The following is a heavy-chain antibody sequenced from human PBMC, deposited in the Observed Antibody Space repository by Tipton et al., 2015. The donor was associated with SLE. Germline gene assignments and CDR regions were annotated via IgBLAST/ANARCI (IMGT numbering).Heavy chain of an antibody. Sequence: LRLSCAVYGGSFSGYYWSWIRQPPGKGLEWIGEINHSGSTNYNPSLKSRVTISVDTSKNQFSLKLSSMTAADTAVYYCATGGYYFDYWGQGTLVTVSS. D-gene: IGHD3-10*01. CDR1: GGSFSGYY. CDR3: ATGGYYFDY. J-gene: IGHJ4*02. V-gene: IGHV4-34*01. CDR2: INHSGST.